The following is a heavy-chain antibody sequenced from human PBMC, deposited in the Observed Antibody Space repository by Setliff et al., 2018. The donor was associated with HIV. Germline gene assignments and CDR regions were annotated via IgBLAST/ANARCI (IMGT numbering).Heavy chain of an antibody. V-gene: IGHV4-31*03. D-gene: IGHD3-3*01. J-gene: IGHJ4*02. CDR3: ARGGRGVVTSFDS. CDR2: IHYSGNT. Sequence: LSLTCTVSGGSISSGGYYWSWIRQRPGKGLEWIGYIHYSGNTYNNPSLNSRISISVDMSKNKFSLKLSSLTAADTAVYYCARGGRGVVTSFDSWGPGTLVTVSS. CDR1: GGSISSGGYY.